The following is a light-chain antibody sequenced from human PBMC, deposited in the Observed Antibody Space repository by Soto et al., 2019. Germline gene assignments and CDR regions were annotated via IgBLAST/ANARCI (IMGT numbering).Light chain of an antibody. Sequence: QSALTQPRSVSGSPGQSVTISCTGTSSDVGGYNYVSWYQQHPGKAPKLMIYDVSKRPSGVPDRFSGSKSGNTASLTISGRQAEDEADYYCCSYAGSYTHWVFGGGTKVTVL. CDR1: SSDVGGYNY. CDR3: CSYAGSYTHWV. J-gene: IGLJ3*02. CDR2: DVS. V-gene: IGLV2-11*01.